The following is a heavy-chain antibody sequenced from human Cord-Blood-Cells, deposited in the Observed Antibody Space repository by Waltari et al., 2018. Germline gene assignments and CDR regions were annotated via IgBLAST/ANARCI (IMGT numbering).Heavy chain of an antibody. CDR2: INPMFSTA. J-gene: IGHJ5*02. CDR1: GGTFSSYA. CDR3: AREDCSSTSCYRVLPLFDP. Sequence: QVQLVQSGAEVKKPGSSVKVSCKASGGTFSSYAISWVRQAPGQGLEWMGGINPMFSTANSAKKFQGRGTITADESTSTAYMYLSSLRSEDTAVYYCAREDCSSTSCYRVLPLFDPWGQGTLVTVSS. D-gene: IGHD2-2*01. V-gene: IGHV1-69*01.